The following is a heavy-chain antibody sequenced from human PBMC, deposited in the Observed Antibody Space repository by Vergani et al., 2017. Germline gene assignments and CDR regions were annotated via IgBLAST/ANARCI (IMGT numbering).Heavy chain of an antibody. CDR3: ARDHGSNSILDY. V-gene: IGHV3-33*08. CDR2: IWYDGSNK. D-gene: IGHD2-2*01. J-gene: IGHJ4*02. Sequence: QVQLVESGGGLVKPGGSLRLSCAASGFTFSDYYMSWIRQAPGKGLEWVAVIWYDGSNKYYADSVKGRFTISRDNSKNTLYLQMNSLRAEDTAVYYCARDHGSNSILDYWGQGTLVTVSS. CDR1: GFTFSDYY.